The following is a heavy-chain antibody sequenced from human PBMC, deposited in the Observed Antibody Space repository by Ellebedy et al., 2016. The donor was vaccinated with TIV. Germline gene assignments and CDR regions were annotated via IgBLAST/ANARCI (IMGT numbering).Heavy chain of an antibody. Sequence: GESLKISCAASGFTFSSYAMSWVRQAPGKGLEWVSAISGSGGSTYYADSVKGRFTISRDNSKNTLYLQMNSLRAEDTAVYYCAKWDGSYPGEDAFDIWGQGTMVTVSS. D-gene: IGHD1-26*01. V-gene: IGHV3-23*01. CDR2: ISGSGGST. J-gene: IGHJ3*02. CDR3: AKWDGSYPGEDAFDI. CDR1: GFTFSSYA.